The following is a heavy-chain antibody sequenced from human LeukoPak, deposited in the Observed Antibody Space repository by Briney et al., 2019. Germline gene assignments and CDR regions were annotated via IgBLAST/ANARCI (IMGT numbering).Heavy chain of an antibody. V-gene: IGHV4-34*01. D-gene: IGHD3-22*01. CDR3: ARVRYYYDSSGYYRSPYYYYYYMDV. CDR1: GGSFSGYY. Sequence: PSETLSLTCAVYGGSFSGYYWSWIRQPPGKGLEWIGEINHSGSTNYNPSLKSRVTISVDTSKNQFSLKLSSVTAADTAVYYCARVRYYYDSSGYYRSPYYYYYYMDVWGKGTTVTVSS. CDR2: INHSGST. J-gene: IGHJ6*03.